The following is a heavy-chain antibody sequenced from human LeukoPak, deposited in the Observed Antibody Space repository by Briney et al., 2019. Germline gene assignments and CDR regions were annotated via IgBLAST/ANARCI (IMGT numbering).Heavy chain of an antibody. CDR1: GLTFSSYD. V-gene: IGHV3-13*01. Sequence: GGSLSLFCAASGLTFSSYDMHGVRHPTGKGLEGVTAIGTAGDTYYPGSVKGRFTISRENAKNSLYLQMNSLRAGDTAVYYCARGDDGGWYNYFDYWGQGTLVTASS. CDR2: IGTAGDT. CDR3: ARGDDGGWYNYFDY. J-gene: IGHJ4*02. D-gene: IGHD6-19*01.